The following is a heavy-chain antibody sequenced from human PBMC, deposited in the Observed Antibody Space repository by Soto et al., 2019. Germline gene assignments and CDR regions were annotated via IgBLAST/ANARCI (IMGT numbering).Heavy chain of an antibody. CDR3: STDIGIYGLDI. J-gene: IGHJ6*02. CDR2: IKSKTDGGTA. V-gene: IGHV3-15*01. D-gene: IGHD1-26*01. Sequence: EVQLVESGGGFVQPGGSLRLSCVASRFSFTNAWMSWVRQAPGKGPEWVGRIKSKTDGGTADYAAPAKGRFTISRDDSQNTPYLHRDSLKTEDTALYHCSTDIGIYGLDIWGQGTTVTVSS. CDR1: RFSFTNAW.